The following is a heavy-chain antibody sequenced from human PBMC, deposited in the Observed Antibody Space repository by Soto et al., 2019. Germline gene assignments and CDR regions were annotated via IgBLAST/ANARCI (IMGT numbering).Heavy chain of an antibody. CDR3: ARDVSSRLADNFYFDF. J-gene: IGHJ4*02. D-gene: IGHD3-3*02. Sequence: PGGSLRLSCAASGFSLSDYWMSWVRQAPGKGLEWVANIKKDGSEMFYVDSVKGRFTISRDDAKNSLYLQMNTLRAEDTAVYFCARDVSSRLADNFYFDFWGQGA. CDR2: IKKDGSEM. CDR1: GFSLSDYW. V-gene: IGHV3-7*01.